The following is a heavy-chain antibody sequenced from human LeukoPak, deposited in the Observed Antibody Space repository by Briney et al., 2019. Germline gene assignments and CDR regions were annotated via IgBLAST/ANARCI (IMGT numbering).Heavy chain of an antibody. CDR3: ARGTPYGDYDY. Sequence: SETLSLTCIVSGDSVSGYYWNWIRQPPGKGLEWIGYTHHRGNTLYNPSLKSRVTISVDTSKNQFSLKLSSVTAADTAVYYCARGTPYGDYDYWGQGTLVTVSS. CDR2: THHRGNT. J-gene: IGHJ4*02. D-gene: IGHD4-17*01. CDR1: GDSVSGYY. V-gene: IGHV4-59*02.